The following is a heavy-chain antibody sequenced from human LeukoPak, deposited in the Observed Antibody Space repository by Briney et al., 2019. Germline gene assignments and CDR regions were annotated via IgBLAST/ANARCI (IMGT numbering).Heavy chain of an antibody. D-gene: IGHD2-21*02. CDR3: ARESGGRDFPFDY. CDR2: INPNSGGT. CDR1: GYTFTGYY. Sequence: ASVKVSCKASGYTFTGYYMHWVRQAPGQGVEWMGWINPNSGGTNYAQKFQGRVTMTRDTSISTAYMELSRLRSDDTAVYYCARESGGRDFPFDYWGQGTLVTVSS. V-gene: IGHV1-2*02. J-gene: IGHJ4*02.